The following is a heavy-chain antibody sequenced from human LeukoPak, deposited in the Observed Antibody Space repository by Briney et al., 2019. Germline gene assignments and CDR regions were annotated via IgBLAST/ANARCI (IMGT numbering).Heavy chain of an antibody. D-gene: IGHD4-17*01. CDR3: ARDLSKDYGDYGNWFDP. CDR1: GYTFTGYY. CDR2: INPSGGST. J-gene: IGHJ5*02. Sequence: GASVKVSCKASGYTFTGYYMHWVRQAPGQGLEWMGWINPSGGSTSYAQKFQGRVTMTRDTSTSTVCMELSSLRSEDTAVYYCARDLSKDYGDYGNWFDPWGQGTLVTVSS. V-gene: IGHV1-46*01.